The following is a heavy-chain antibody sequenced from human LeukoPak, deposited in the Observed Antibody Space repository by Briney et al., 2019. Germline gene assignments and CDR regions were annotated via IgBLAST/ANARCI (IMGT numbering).Heavy chain of an antibody. J-gene: IGHJ4*02. CDR3: AKSPYGEIYYFAS. CDR2: ISGSGGST. CDR1: GFTFSTYA. D-gene: IGHD3-10*01. Sequence: PGGSLRLSCAASGFTFSTYAMTWVRQAAGRGLEWVSGISGSGGSTYYPDSVKGRFTISRDNSKNTLYLQMNSLRAEDTAVYYCAKSPYGEIYYFASWGQGTLVTVSS. V-gene: IGHV3-23*01.